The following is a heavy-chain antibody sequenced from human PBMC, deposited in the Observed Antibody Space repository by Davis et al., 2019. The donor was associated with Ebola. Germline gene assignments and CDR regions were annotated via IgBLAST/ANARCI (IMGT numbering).Heavy chain of an antibody. V-gene: IGHV4-4*07. CDR2: IYTSGST. D-gene: IGHD2-2*01. J-gene: IGHJ6*03. CDR1: GGSISSYY. CDR3: ARVGYCSSTSCYLDYYYMDV. Sequence: PSETLSLTCTVSGGSISSYYWSWIRQPAGKGLEWIGRIYTSGSTNYNPSLKSRVTMSVDTSKNQFSLKLSSVTAADTAVYYCARVGYCSSTSCYLDYYYMDVWGKGTTVTVSS.